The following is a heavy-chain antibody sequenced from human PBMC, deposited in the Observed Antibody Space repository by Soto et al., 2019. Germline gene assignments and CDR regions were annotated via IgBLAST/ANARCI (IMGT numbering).Heavy chain of an antibody. V-gene: IGHV1-3*01. Sequence: ASVKVSCKASGYTFTSYAMHWVRQAPGQRLEWMGWINAGNGNTKYSQKFQGRVTITRDTSASTAYMELSSLRSEDTAVYYCARSIVVVTDFDYWGQGTLVTVSS. CDR1: GYTFTSYA. D-gene: IGHD2-21*02. CDR2: INAGNGNT. J-gene: IGHJ4*02. CDR3: ARSIVVVTDFDY.